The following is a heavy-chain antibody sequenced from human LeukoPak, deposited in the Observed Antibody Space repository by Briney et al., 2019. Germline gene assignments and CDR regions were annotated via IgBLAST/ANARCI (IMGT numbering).Heavy chain of an antibody. Sequence: GGSLRLSCAASGFTFSSYWMSWVRRAPGKGLEWVANIKQDGSEKYYVDSVKGRFTISRDNAKNSLYLQMSSLRAEDTAVYYCARDYSSRLLDYWGQGTLVTVSS. CDR1: GFTFSSYW. J-gene: IGHJ4*02. D-gene: IGHD6-13*01. CDR2: IKQDGSEK. V-gene: IGHV3-7*01. CDR3: ARDYSSRLLDY.